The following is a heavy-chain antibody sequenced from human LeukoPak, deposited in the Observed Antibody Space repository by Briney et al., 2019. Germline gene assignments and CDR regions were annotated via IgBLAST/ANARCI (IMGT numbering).Heavy chain of an antibody. D-gene: IGHD4-17*01. V-gene: IGHV3-7*01. CDR3: ASEGDYGDFYRFDP. CDR2: IKQDGSEK. CDR1: GFTFSSYW. Sequence: GGSLRLSCAASGFTFSSYWMSWVRQAPGKGLEWVANIKQDGSEKYYVDSVKGRFTISRDNAKNSLYLQMNSLRAEDTAVYYCASEGDYGDFYRFDPWGQGTLVTVSS. J-gene: IGHJ5*02.